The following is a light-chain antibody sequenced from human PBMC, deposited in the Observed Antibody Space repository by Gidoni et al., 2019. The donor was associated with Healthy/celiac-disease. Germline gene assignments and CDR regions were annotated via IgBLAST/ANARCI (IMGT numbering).Light chain of an antibody. V-gene: IGKV1-39*01. CDR3: QQSYSTSYP. CDR2: AAS. J-gene: IGKJ2*01. Sequence: DRQMTQSPSSLSASVGERVTSPCRARQSISSHFNWSQQTPGKAPKLLIYAASSLQSGVPARFSGSGAVTDFTLTIISLQPEDFATYYCQQSYSTSYPFGQWTKLEIK. CDR1: QSISSH.